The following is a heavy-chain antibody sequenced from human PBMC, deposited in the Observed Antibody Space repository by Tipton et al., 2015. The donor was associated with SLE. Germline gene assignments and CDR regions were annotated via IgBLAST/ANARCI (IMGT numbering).Heavy chain of an antibody. CDR1: GDSINSYY. CDR3: ARHKEDTAYYYYYYMDV. J-gene: IGHJ6*03. CDR2: IYYREGT. D-gene: IGHD5-18*01. V-gene: IGHV4-59*08. Sequence: TLSLTCTVSGDSINSYYWSWIRQPPGEGLEWIGYIYYREGTNYSPSLKSRVTISLDASKNQLSLKLSSVTAADTAVYYCARHKEDTAYYYYYYMDVWGKGTTVTISS.